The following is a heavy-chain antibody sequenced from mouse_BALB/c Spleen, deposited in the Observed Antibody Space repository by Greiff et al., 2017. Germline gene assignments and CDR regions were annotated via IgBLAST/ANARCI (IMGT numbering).Heavy chain of an antibody. CDR1: GFTFSSFG. CDR3: AREGGYGTYFDV. Sequence: EVNVVESGGGLVQPGGSRKLSCAASGFTFSSFGMHWVRQAPEKGLEWVAYISSGSSTIYYADTVKGRFTISRDNPKNTLFLQMTSLRSEDTAMYYCAREGGYGTYFDVWGAGTTVTVSS. D-gene: IGHD1-1*01. V-gene: IGHV5-17*02. CDR2: ISSGSSTI. J-gene: IGHJ1*01.